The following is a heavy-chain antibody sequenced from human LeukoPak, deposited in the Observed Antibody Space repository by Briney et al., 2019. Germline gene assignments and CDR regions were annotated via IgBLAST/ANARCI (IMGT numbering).Heavy chain of an antibody. CDR1: GVSVISSY. CDR3: ARHNGVSYLDY. V-gene: IGHV4-59*02. Sequence: SETLSLTCTVSGVSVISSYWSWVRQPPGKGLEYIGFIHHSGDTKYNPSLKSRVTMSVDTSKSQFSLRLSFVTAADSAVYYCARHNGVSYLDYWAQGTLVTVSS. J-gene: IGHJ4*02. D-gene: IGHD2-8*01. CDR2: IHHSGDT.